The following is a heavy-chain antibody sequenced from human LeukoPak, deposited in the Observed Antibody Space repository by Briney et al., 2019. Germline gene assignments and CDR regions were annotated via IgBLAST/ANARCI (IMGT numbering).Heavy chain of an antibody. CDR1: GGTFSSYA. V-gene: IGHV1-69*13. J-gene: IGHJ4*02. D-gene: IGHD6-13*01. CDR2: IIPIFGTA. Sequence: SVKVSCKASGGTFSSYAISWVRQAPGQGLEWMGGIIPIFGTANYAQKFQGRVTITADESTSTAYMELSSLRSEDTAVYYCARDFLSGFATAAFWGQGTLVTVSS. CDR3: ARDFLSGFATAAF.